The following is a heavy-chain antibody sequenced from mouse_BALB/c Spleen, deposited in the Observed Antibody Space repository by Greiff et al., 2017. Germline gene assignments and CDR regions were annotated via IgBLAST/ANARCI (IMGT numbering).Heavy chain of an antibody. D-gene: IGHD1-2*01. CDR3: TRPHTTASY. Sequence: EVQLQQSGGGLVQPGGSMKLSCVASGFTFSNYWMNWVRQSPEKGLEWVAEIRLKSNNYATHYAESVKGRFTISRDDSKSSVYLQMNNLRAEDTGIYYCTRPHTTASYWGQGTLVTVSA. V-gene: IGHV6-6*02. CDR2: IRLKSNNYAT. CDR1: GFTFSNYW. J-gene: IGHJ3*01.